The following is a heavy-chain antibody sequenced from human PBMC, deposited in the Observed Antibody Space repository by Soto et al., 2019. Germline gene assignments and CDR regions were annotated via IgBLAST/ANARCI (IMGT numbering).Heavy chain of an antibody. D-gene: IGHD6-19*01. V-gene: IGHV4-59*08. J-gene: IGHJ4*02. CDR2: IYYSGST. CDR1: GGSISSYY. Sequence: SETLSLTCTVSGGSISSYYWSWIRQPPGKGLEWIGYIYYSGSTNYNPSLKSRVTISVDTSKNQFSLKPSSVTAADTAVYYCARHAVHSSDFPSYWGQGTLVPVSS. CDR3: ARHAVHSSDFPSY.